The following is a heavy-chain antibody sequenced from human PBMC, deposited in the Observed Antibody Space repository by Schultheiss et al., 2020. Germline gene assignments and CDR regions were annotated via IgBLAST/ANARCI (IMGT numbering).Heavy chain of an antibody. V-gene: IGHV4-30-2*01. CDR3: ARDTHYYDSSGYSLDY. CDR2: IYHSGST. Sequence: LSCAVSGGSISSGGYSWSWIRQPPGKGLEWIGYIYHSGSTYYNPSLKSRVTISVDTSKNQFSLKLSSVTAADTAVYYCARDTHYYDSSGYSLDYWGQGTLVTVSS. D-gene: IGHD3-22*01. CDR1: GGSISSGGYS. J-gene: IGHJ4*02.